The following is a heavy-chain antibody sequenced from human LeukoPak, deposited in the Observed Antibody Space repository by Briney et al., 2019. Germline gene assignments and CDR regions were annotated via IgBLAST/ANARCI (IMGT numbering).Heavy chain of an antibody. Sequence: GGSLRLSCVTSAFSFNTYAMSWVRQAPGKGLEWVSSISGSGGFTYYADSVKGRFTVSRDNFKNTVYLQMNSLRAGDTAIYYCARNVSFDSWGHGTLVTVSS. V-gene: IGHV3-23*01. D-gene: IGHD3-10*02. J-gene: IGHJ4*01. CDR1: AFSFNTYA. CDR3: ARNVSFDS. CDR2: ISGSGGFT.